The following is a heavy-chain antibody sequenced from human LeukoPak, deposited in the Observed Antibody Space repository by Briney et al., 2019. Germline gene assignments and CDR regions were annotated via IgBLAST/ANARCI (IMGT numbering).Heavy chain of an antibody. D-gene: IGHD5-12*01. CDR2: ISGSGGST. Sequence: GGSLRLSCAAAGFTFSSYAMSWVRQTPGKGLEWVSAISGSGGSTYYADSVKGRFTISRDNSKNTLYLQMNSLRAEDTAVYYCAKDGIVATIAKFDYWGQGTLVTVSS. V-gene: IGHV3-23*01. J-gene: IGHJ4*02. CDR1: GFTFSSYA. CDR3: AKDGIVATIAKFDY.